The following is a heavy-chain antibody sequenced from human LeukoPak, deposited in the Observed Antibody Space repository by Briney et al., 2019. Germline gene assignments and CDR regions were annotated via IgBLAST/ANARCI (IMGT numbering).Heavy chain of an antibody. Sequence: GESLRLSCAASGFTVSSNYMSWVRQAPGKGLEWVSVLYDDGSTYYADSVKGRFTISRDNSKNTLYLQMNSLRAEDTAVYYCARGDRSYFYYWGQGTLVTVSS. CDR2: LYDDGST. V-gene: IGHV3-53*01. D-gene: IGHD1-26*01. CDR1: GFTVSSNY. J-gene: IGHJ4*02. CDR3: ARGDRSYFYY.